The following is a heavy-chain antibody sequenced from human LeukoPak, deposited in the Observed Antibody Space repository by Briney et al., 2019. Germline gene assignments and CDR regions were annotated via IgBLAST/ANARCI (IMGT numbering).Heavy chain of an antibody. Sequence: GSLRLSCAASGFTFSSYSMNWVRQAPGKGLELVSYISSSTSTIYYADSVKGRFTISRDNAKNSLYLQMNSLRAEDTAVYYCARAKDIVVVPAFDPWGQGTLVTVSS. V-gene: IGHV3-48*04. CDR2: ISSSTSTI. CDR3: ARAKDIVVVPAFDP. CDR1: GFTFSSYS. D-gene: IGHD2-2*01. J-gene: IGHJ5*02.